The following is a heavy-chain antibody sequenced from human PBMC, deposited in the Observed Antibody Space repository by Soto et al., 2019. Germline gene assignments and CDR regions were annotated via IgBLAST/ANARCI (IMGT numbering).Heavy chain of an antibody. V-gene: IGHV3-21*01. CDR3: ARAPLLSSRHVNSLYYYGMDV. Sequence: EVQLVESGGGLVKPGGSLRLSCAASGFAFNSHSMTWVRQAPGKGLEWVSSISISSGYIYYADSVRGRFTISRDNSKNSLSLEINSLRVDDTAVYFCARAPLLSSRHVNSLYYYGMDVWGPGTTVTVAS. CDR1: GFAFNSHS. D-gene: IGHD3-16*02. J-gene: IGHJ6*02. CDR2: ISISSGYI.